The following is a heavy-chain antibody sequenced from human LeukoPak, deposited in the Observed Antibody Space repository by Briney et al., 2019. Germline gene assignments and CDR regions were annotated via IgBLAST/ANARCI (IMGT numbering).Heavy chain of an antibody. CDR1: GFTFSSYA. D-gene: IGHD6-19*01. CDR2: ISVSGGTT. CDR3: AKESHSSTTFDY. J-gene: IGHJ4*02. V-gene: IGHV3-23*01. Sequence: GGSLRLSCTASGFTFSSYAMSWVRQAPGKGLEWVSAISVSGGTTYYADSVKGRFTVSRDNSKNTLYLQMNSLSAADTAVYHCAKESHSSTTFDYWGQGTLVTVSS.